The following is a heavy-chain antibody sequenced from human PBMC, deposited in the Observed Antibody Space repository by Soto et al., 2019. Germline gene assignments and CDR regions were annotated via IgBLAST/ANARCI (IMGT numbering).Heavy chain of an antibody. D-gene: IGHD4-17*01. V-gene: IGHV3-23*01. Sequence: GGSLRLSCAASGFTFSRYAMGWVRQAPGKGLEWVSAITGSAGNTYYADSVKGRFTISRDNSKNTLYLQMSSLRAEDTAVYYCAKFFLMTTVTTPDYWGQGTLVTVSS. CDR2: ITGSAGNT. J-gene: IGHJ4*02. CDR3: AKFFLMTTVTTPDY. CDR1: GFTFSRYA.